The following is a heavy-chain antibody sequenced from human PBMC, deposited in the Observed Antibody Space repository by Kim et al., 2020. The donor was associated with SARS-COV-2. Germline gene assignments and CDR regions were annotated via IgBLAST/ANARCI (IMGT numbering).Heavy chain of an antibody. CDR1: GFTFSDYY. CDR3: ARVQGRTIFGVVISSSFDY. J-gene: IGHJ4*02. D-gene: IGHD3-3*01. V-gene: IGHV3-11*01. CDR2: ISSSGSTI. Sequence: GGSLRLSCEASGFTFSDYYMSWIRQAPGKGLEWVSYISSSGSTIYYADSVKGRFTISRDNAKNSLYLQMNSLRAEDTAVYYCARVQGRTIFGVVISSSFDYWGQGTLVTVSS.